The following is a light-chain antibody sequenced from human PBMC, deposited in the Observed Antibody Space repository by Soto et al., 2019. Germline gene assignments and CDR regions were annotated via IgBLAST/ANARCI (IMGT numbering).Light chain of an antibody. J-gene: IGKJ1*01. Sequence: EIVLTQSPATLSVSPGERATLSCRASQRVSSNLAWYQQKPGQAPRLLIYGASTRATGIPGRFSGSGSGTEFTLTISSLQSEDFAVYYCQQYNNWPPWTCGQGTKVEIK. CDR2: GAS. CDR1: QRVSSN. V-gene: IGKV3-15*01. CDR3: QQYNNWPPWT.